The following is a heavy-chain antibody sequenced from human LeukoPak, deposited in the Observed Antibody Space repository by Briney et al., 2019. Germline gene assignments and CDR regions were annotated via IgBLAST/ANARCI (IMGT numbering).Heavy chain of an antibody. J-gene: IGHJ4*02. CDR2: ISAYNGNT. V-gene: IGHV1-18*01. D-gene: IGHD5-24*01. CDR1: GYTFTSYD. Sequence: ASVSVSFTASGYTFTSYDINWVRQATGQGREGMGWISAYNGNTNYAQKLQGRVTMTTDTSTSTAYMELRSLRSDDTAVYYCARDSGWLQLWNYWGQGTLVTVSS. CDR3: ARDSGWLQLWNY.